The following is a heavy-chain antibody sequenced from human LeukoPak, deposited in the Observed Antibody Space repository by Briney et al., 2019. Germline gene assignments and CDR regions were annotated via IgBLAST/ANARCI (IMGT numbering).Heavy chain of an antibody. J-gene: IGHJ4*02. V-gene: IGHV3-23*01. CDR1: GFTFSSYG. CDR2: ISGSGGST. Sequence: HPGGSLRLSCAASGFTFSSYGMSWVRQAPGKGLEWVSAISGSGGSTYYADSVKGRFTISRDNSKNTLYLQMNSLRAEDTAVYYCAKSGIGGLRGGYFDYWGQGTLVTVSS. D-gene: IGHD4-17*01. CDR3: AKSGIGGLRGGYFDY.